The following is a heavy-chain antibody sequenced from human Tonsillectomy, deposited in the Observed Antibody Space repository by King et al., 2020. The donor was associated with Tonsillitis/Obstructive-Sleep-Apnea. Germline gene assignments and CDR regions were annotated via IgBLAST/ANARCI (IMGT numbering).Heavy chain of an antibody. CDR1: GFSLSTSGVG. CDR2: IYWDDDK. CDR3: AHSPLTGSSDDAFDI. D-gene: IGHD7-27*01. J-gene: IGHJ3*02. Sequence: LTLKESGPTLVKPTQTLTLTCTFSGFSLSTSGVGVGWICQPPGKALEWLALIYWDDDKRYSPSLKSRLTITKDTSKNQVVLTMTNMDPVDTATYFCAHSPLTGSSDDAFDIWGQGTMVTVSS. V-gene: IGHV2-5*02.